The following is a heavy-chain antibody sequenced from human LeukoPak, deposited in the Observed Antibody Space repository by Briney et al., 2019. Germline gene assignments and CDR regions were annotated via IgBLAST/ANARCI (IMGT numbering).Heavy chain of an antibody. V-gene: IGHV3-23*01. CDR1: GLTFSSYA. Sequence: PGGSLRLSCAASGLTFSSYAMSWVRQAPGKGLEWVSAISGSGGSTYYADSVKGRFTISRDNSKNTLYLQMNSLRAEDTAVYYCAIDSSSWSYYYYGMDVWGQGTTVTVSS. J-gene: IGHJ6*02. D-gene: IGHD6-13*01. CDR2: ISGSGGST. CDR3: AIDSSSWSYYYYGMDV.